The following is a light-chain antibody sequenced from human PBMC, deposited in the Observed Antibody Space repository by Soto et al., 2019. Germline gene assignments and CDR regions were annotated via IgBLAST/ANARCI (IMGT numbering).Light chain of an antibody. V-gene: IGKV3-15*01. CDR1: QSVSRN. CDR3: QQYGDWPPET. CDR2: GAS. J-gene: IGKJ1*01. Sequence: EVVLTQSPATLSVSPGDRATLSCRASQSVSRNLAWYHQKPAQAPTLLIYGASTRTTGVTARFSGSGSATEVTLPISSLQYEDVAVYYCQQYGDWPPETFGQGTKLEI.